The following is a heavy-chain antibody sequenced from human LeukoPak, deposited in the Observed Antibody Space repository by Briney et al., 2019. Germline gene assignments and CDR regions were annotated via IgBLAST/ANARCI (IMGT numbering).Heavy chain of an antibody. V-gene: IGHV4-4*07. D-gene: IGHD3-9*01. CDR3: ARVLRQRGVLRYFDWFWFDP. Sequence: SETLSLTCTVSGGSITDYHWIWIRQPAGKGLEWIGRLYTSGSTNYNPSLKSRVTISVDTSKNQFSLKLSSVTAADTAVYYCARVLRQRGVLRYFDWFWFDPWGQGTLVTVSS. CDR2: LYTSGST. CDR1: GGSITDYH. J-gene: IGHJ5*02.